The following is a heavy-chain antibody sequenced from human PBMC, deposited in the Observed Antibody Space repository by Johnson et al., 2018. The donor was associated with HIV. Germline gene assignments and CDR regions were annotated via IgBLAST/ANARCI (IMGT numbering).Heavy chain of an antibody. CDR2: IDWNGGRQ. Sequence: VQLMESGGGLVQPGGSLRLSCAASGFTFDDYGMSWVRQAPGKGLEWVSGIDWNGGRQGYADSVTGRFTISRDNAKNSLYMEMNNLRAEDTALYYCARQHYYESSGQGGGLDIWGQGTMVTVSS. V-gene: IGHV3-20*04. D-gene: IGHD3-22*01. J-gene: IGHJ3*02. CDR1: GFTFDDYG. CDR3: ARQHYYESSGQGGGLDI.